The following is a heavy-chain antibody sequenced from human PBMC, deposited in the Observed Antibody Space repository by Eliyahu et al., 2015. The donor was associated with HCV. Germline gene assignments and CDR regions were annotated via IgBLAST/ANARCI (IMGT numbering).Heavy chain of an antibody. J-gene: IGHJ4*02. CDR1: GXTFSSYA. CDR2: IIPIFGTA. Sequence: QVQLVQSGAEVXKPGXSVKVSCKASGXTFSSYAIRWVRQAPGQGLEWMGGIIPIFGTANYAQKFQGRVTITADESTSTAYMELSSLRSEDTAVYYCARDGYLAAEGQYWGQGTLVTVSS. D-gene: IGHD6-13*01. V-gene: IGHV1-69*01. CDR3: ARDGYLAAEGQY.